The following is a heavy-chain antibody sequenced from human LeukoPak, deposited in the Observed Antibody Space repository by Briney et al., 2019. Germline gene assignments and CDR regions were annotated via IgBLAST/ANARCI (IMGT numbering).Heavy chain of an antibody. V-gene: IGHV3-30*02. CDR2: MRYDGSIK. J-gene: IGHJ4*02. CDR3: AKDPTHYLLDRGSTSYFDY. CDR1: GVTFSYYG. D-gene: IGHD3-3*01. Sequence: GGSLRLSCAASGVTFSYYGMHWVRQAPGKGLEWVAFMRYDGSIKYYVDAVKGRFTISRDNSNNMLFLQMNSLTAEDTAVYFCAKDPTHYLLDRGSTSYFDYWGQGTLVTVSS.